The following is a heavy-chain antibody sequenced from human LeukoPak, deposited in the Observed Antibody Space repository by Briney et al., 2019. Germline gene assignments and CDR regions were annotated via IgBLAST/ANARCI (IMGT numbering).Heavy chain of an antibody. V-gene: IGHV4-34*01. CDR3: AGVAGIAARPGFDY. Sequence: SETLSLTCAVYGGSFSGYCWSWIRQPPGKGLEWIGEINHSGSTNYNPSLKSRVTISVDTSKNQFSLKLSSVTAADTAVYYCAGVAGIAARPGFDYWGQGTLVTVSS. D-gene: IGHD6-6*01. CDR2: INHSGST. J-gene: IGHJ4*02. CDR1: GGSFSGYC.